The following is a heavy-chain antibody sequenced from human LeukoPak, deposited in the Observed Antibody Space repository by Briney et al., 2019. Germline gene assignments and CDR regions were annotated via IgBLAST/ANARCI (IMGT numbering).Heavy chain of an antibody. Sequence: PSGTLSLTCTVSGGSISSYYWSWIRQPPGKGLEWIGYIYYSGSTNYNPSLKSRVTISVDTSKNQFSLKLSSVTAADTAVYYCARDYGRPCGDNWYFDLWGRGTLVPVSS. CDR1: GGSISSYY. J-gene: IGHJ2*01. V-gene: IGHV4-59*01. CDR3: ARDYGRPCGDNWYFDL. D-gene: IGHD3-10*01. CDR2: IYYSGST.